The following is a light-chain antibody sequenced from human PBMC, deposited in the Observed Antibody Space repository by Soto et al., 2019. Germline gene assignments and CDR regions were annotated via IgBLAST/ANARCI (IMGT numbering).Light chain of an antibody. CDR3: QQFGSSVT. CDR2: RTS. V-gene: IGKV3-20*01. Sequence: EIVLTQSPGPLSLPPGERTGVSCRASQSVSSTYLAWYQQKPGQAPRLRIYRTSTRATGIPDRFSGSGSGTDFTLTISRQEPEYFAVYYCQQFGSSVTFGQGTRLDIK. J-gene: IGKJ5*01. CDR1: QSVSSTY.